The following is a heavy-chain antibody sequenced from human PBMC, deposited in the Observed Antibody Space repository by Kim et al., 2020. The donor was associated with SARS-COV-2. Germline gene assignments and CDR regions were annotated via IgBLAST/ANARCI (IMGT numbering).Heavy chain of an antibody. Sequence: ADSVKGRFTISRDNSKNTLYLQMNSLRAEDTAVYYCAKALKVGPRVGMDVWGQGTTVTVSS. V-gene: IGHV3-30*02. J-gene: IGHJ6*02. CDR3: AKALKVGPRVGMDV. D-gene: IGHD1-26*01.